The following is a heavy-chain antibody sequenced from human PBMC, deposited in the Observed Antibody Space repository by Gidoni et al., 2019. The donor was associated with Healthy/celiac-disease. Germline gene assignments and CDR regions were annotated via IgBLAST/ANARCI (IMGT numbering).Heavy chain of an antibody. J-gene: IGHJ4*02. CDR1: GVTFSSYA. Sequence: EVQLLESGGGLVQPGGSLRLSCAASGVTFSSYAMSWVRQAPGKGLEWVSAISGSGGSTYYAASVKGRFTISRDNAKNTLYLQMTSLRAEDTAVYYCAKVEKQQLVRSLGYWGQGTLVTVSS. V-gene: IGHV3-23*01. CDR3: AKVEKQQLVRSLGY. D-gene: IGHD6-13*01. CDR2: ISGSGGST.